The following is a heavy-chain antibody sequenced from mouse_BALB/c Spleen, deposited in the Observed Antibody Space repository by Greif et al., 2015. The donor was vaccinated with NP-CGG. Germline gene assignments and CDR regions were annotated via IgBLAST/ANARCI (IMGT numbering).Heavy chain of an antibody. V-gene: IGHV5-9-4*01. J-gene: IGHJ4*01. CDR1: GFTFSSYA. Sequence: EVNVVESGGGLVKPGGSLKLSCAASGFTFSSYAMSWVRQSPEKRLEWVAEISSGGSYTYYPDTVTGRFTISRDNAKNTLYLEMSSLRSEDTAMYYCARAGIYYGNYEEYYYAMDYWGQGTSVTVSS. D-gene: IGHD2-1*01. CDR3: ARAGIYYGNYEEYYYAMDY. CDR2: ISSGGSYT.